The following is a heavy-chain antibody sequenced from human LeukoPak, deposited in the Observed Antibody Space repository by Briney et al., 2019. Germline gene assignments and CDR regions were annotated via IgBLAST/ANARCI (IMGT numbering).Heavy chain of an antibody. Sequence: GESLKISCKGSGYSFTSYWIGWVRQMPGKGLEWMGIIYPGDSDTRYSPSFQGQVTISADKSISTAYLQWSSLKASDTATYYCARRYDYVWGSYRYRAFDIWGQGTMVTVSS. CDR1: GYSFTSYW. D-gene: IGHD3-16*02. CDR3: ARRYDYVWGSYRYRAFDI. J-gene: IGHJ3*02. CDR2: IYPGDSDT. V-gene: IGHV5-51*01.